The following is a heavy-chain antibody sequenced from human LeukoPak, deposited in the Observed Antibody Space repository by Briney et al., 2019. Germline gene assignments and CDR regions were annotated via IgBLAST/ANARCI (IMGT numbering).Heavy chain of an antibody. CDR3: ARGEPDCAGDCPYWYLDI. CDR1: GFTFSSSA. V-gene: IGHV3-64*01. D-gene: IGHD2-21*02. Sequence: GGSLRLSCAASGFTFSSSAMHWVRQAPGKGLEYVSVISSNGGSTYYANSVKGRFTISRDNSKNTVFLQMGSLRTEDMAVYYCARGEPDCAGDCPYWYLDIWGRGTLVTVSS. J-gene: IGHJ2*01. CDR2: ISSNGGST.